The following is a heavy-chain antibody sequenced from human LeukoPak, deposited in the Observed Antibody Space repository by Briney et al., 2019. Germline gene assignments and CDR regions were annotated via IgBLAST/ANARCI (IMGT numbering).Heavy chain of an antibody. CDR3: ARDSSSWSLFWYFDL. Sequence: GASVKVSCKASGYTFTGYYMHWVRQAPGQGLEWMGWINPNSGGTNYAQNFQGRVTMTRDTSISTAYMELTRLRSDDTAVYYCARDSSSWSLFWYFDLWGRGTLVTVSS. CDR1: GYTFTGYY. V-gene: IGHV1-2*02. D-gene: IGHD6-13*01. J-gene: IGHJ2*01. CDR2: INPNSGGT.